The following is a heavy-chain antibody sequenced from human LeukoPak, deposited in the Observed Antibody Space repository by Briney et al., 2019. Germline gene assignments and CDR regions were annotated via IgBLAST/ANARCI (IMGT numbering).Heavy chain of an antibody. CDR2: INHSGST. D-gene: IGHD5-18*01. V-gene: IGHV4-34*01. CDR3: ARVGEEDTAMANYYYYYMDV. J-gene: IGHJ6*03. Sequence: PSETLSLTCAVYGGSFSGYYWSWIRQPPGKGLEWIGEINHSGSTNYNPSLKSRVTISVDTSKNQFSLRLSSVTAADTAVYYCARVGEEDTAMANYYYYYMDVWGKGTTVTVSS. CDR1: GGSFSGYY.